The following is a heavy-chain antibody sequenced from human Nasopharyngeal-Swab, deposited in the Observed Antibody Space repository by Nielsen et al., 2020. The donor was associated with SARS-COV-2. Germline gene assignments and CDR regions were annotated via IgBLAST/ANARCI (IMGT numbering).Heavy chain of an antibody. V-gene: IGHV3-13*01. J-gene: IGHJ3*02. CDR1: GFSFSSYD. CDR3: ARGNQWLRYAFDI. CDR2: IVTAGDT. Sequence: GRSLRPSCAPSGFSFSSYDMHWVSQATGKFLEWVSAIVTAGDTYYQGSLKGRFTIPRENAKNSLYLQMNSLRAGDKAVYYCARGNQWLRYAFDIWGQGTMVTVSS. D-gene: IGHD5-12*01.